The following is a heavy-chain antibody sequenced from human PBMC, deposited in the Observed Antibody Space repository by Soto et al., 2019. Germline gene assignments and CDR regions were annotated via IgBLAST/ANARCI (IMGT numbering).Heavy chain of an antibody. V-gene: IGHV4-61*01. D-gene: IGHD3-10*01. Sequence: SETLSLPSTPSPSSVSSGRSYGRSVRHPPGKGREWSGSIYCSGSTNYNPSLKSRVTISVDTSKNRFSRKLSSVTAADTAVYYCGLMRRDPGSGVYYYYGREVWRQGTTGTVAS. CDR3: GLMRRDPGSGVYYYYGREV. J-gene: IGHJ6*02. CDR1: PSSVSSGRSY. CDR2: IYCSGST.